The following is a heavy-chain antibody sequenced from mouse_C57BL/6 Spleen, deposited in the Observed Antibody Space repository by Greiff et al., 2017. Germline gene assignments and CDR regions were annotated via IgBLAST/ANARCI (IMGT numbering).Heavy chain of an antibody. CDR2: ISSGGSYT. Sequence: EVKLVESGGDLVKPGGSLKLSCAASGFTFSSYGMSWVRQTPDKRLEWLATISSGGSYTYYPDSVKGRVTISRDKAKNTLYLQMSSLKSEDTAMYYCARHEGITAVVGYFDVWGTGTTVTVSS. J-gene: IGHJ1*03. V-gene: IGHV5-6*01. CDR3: ARHEGITAVVGYFDV. CDR1: GFTFSSYG. D-gene: IGHD1-1*01.